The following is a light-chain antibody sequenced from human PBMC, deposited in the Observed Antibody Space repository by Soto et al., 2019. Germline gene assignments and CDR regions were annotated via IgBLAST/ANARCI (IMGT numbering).Light chain of an antibody. J-gene: IGKJ4*01. V-gene: IGKV1-5*03. CDR1: QSISSW. Sequence: DILMTQSPSTVSASVGDRVTITCRASQSISSWLAWYQQKPGKAPKLLIQKASSLESGVPSRFSGRGSGTEFTLAISSLQPDDFATYYCQQYSIFSLTFGGGTKVEIK. CDR2: KAS. CDR3: QQYSIFSLT.